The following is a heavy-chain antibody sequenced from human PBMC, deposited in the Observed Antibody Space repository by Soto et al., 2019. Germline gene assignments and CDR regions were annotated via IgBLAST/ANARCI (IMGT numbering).Heavy chain of an antibody. CDR2: IIPIFGTA. J-gene: IGHJ4*02. CDR1: GGTFSSYA. CDR3: ARTPTPPNWEDY. V-gene: IGHV1-69*13. D-gene: IGHD7-27*01. Sequence: ASVKVSCKASGGTFSSYAISWGRQAPGQGLEWMGGIIPIFGTANYAQKFQGRVTITADESTSTAYMELSSLRSEDTAVYYCARTPTPPNWEDYWGQGTLVTVSS.